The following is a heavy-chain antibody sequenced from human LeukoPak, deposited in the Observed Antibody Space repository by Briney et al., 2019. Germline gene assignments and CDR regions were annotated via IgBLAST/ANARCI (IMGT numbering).Heavy chain of an antibody. Sequence: GGSLQISCKGTGCLFTSYWIGWVRQLHGKGLEGMGIIYPGDADTRYSPSFQGQVTISADKSISTAYLQWSSLNASDTAMYYCARPTGSWYNRNYYYFDYWGQGTLVTVSS. V-gene: IGHV5-51*01. D-gene: IGHD6-13*01. CDR2: IYPGDADT. J-gene: IGHJ4*02. CDR1: GCLFTSYW. CDR3: ARPTGSWYNRNYYYFDY.